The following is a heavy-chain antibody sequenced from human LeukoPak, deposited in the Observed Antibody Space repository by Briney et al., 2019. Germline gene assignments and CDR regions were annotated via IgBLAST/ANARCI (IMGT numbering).Heavy chain of an antibody. V-gene: IGHV3-21*01. Sequence: RRTPRLSCAASGFTLCIYNMNCVRQPPGKGLGWVSSISSSSGHIHYADSVKGRFTISRDNANNSLYLQMNSLRDEDTAVYYCARDPGTVADPYFDYWGQGSLVTVSS. CDR3: ARDPGTVADPYFDY. J-gene: IGHJ4*02. CDR2: ISSSSGHI. CDR1: GFTLCIYN. D-gene: IGHD6-19*01.